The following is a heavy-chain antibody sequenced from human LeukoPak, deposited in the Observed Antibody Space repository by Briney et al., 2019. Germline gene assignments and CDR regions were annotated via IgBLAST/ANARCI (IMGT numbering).Heavy chain of an antibody. V-gene: IGHV3-23*01. Sequence: PGGSLRPSCAASGFTFSSYDMSWVRQAPGKGLEWVSAIRGSGDSTYYADSVKGRFTISRDSSKNTLYLQMNSLRAEDTAVYYCAKYLSGYGTRYWGQGTLVTVSS. CDR2: IRGSGDST. D-gene: IGHD5-12*01. CDR3: AKYLSGYGTRY. J-gene: IGHJ4*02. CDR1: GFTFSSYD.